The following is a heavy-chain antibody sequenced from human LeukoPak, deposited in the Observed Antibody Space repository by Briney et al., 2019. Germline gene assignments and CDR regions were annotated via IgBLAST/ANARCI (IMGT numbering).Heavy chain of an antibody. CDR1: GFTFSSYG. CDR3: AKGSIAAAGNRLY. V-gene: IGHV3-30*02. CDR2: IRYDGSNK. J-gene: IGHJ4*02. Sequence: GGSLRLSCAASGFTFSSYGMHWVRQAPGKGLEWVAFIRYDGSNKYYADSVKGRFTISRDNSKNTLYLQMNSLRAEDTAVYYCAKGSIAAAGNRLYWGQGTLATVSS. D-gene: IGHD6-13*01.